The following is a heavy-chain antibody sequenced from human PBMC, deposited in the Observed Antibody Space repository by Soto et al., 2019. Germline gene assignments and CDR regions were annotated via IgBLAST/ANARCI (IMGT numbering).Heavy chain of an antibody. CDR1: GFTFSSYG. CDR2: ISYDGSSK. D-gene: IGHD6-19*01. V-gene: IGHV3-30*18. CDR3: AKGWSGWYLEY. J-gene: IGHJ4*02. Sequence: QVQLVESGGGVVQPGRSLRLSCAASGFTFSSYGMHWVRQAPGKGLEWVAVISYDGSSKYYADSVKGRFTISRDNSKNTLYLQMNSLRAEDTAVYYCAKGWSGWYLEYCGQGTLVTVSS.